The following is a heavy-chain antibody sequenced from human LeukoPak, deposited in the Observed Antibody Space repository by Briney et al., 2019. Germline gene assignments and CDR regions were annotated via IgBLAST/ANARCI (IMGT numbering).Heavy chain of an antibody. D-gene: IGHD3-3*01. Sequence: SETLSLTCAVYGGSFSGYYWSWIRQPPGKGLEWIGEINHSGSTNYNPSLKSRVTIPVDTSKNQFSLKLSSVTAADTAVYYCASLGYDFWSGYVLDYWGQGTLVTVSS. CDR3: ASLGYDFWSGYVLDY. J-gene: IGHJ4*02. V-gene: IGHV4-34*01. CDR1: GGSFSGYY. CDR2: INHSGST.